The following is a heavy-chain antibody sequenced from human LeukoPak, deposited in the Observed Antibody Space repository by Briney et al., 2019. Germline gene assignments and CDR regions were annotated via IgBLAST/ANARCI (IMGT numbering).Heavy chain of an antibody. CDR2: ISYDGSNK. CDR1: GFTFSSYA. D-gene: IGHD3-10*01. CDR3: ARAPMVRGPPALR. J-gene: IGHJ4*02. V-gene: IGHV3-30-3*01. Sequence: GGCLRLSCAASGFTFSSYAMHWVRQAPGKGLEWVAVISYDGSNKYYADSVKGRFTISRDNSKNTLYLQMNSLRAEDTAVYYCARAPMVRGPPALRWGQGTLVTVSS.